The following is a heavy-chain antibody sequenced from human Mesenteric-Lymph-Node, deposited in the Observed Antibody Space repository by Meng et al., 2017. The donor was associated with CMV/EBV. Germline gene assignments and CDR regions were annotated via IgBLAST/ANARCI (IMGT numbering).Heavy chain of an antibody. CDR3: ARWGYGSGSYYNPEYFQH. Sequence: YPFTSYYMHWVRQAPGQGLEWMGIINPSGGSTSYAQKFQGRVTMTRDTSTSTVYMELSSLRSEDTAVYYCARWGYGSGSYYNPEYFQHWGQGTLVTVSS. CDR2: INPSGGST. D-gene: IGHD3-10*01. CDR1: YPFTSYY. V-gene: IGHV1-46*01. J-gene: IGHJ1*01.